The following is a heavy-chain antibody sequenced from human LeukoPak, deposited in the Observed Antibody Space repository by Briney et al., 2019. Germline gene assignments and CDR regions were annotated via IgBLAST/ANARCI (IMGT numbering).Heavy chain of an antibody. CDR3: ARVDGDYDGNYYYYYGMDV. Sequence: ASVTVSCKASVYTFTIYYMHWVRHAPGQGLEWMGWINPNSGGTNYAQKFQGRVTMTRDTSISTAYMELSRLRSDDTAVYYCARVDGDYDGNYYYYYGMDVWGQGTTVTVSS. D-gene: IGHD4-23*01. V-gene: IGHV1-2*02. CDR1: VYTFTIYY. J-gene: IGHJ6*02. CDR2: INPNSGGT.